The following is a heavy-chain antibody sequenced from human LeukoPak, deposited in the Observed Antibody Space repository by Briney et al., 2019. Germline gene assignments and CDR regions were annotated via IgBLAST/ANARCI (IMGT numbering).Heavy chain of an antibody. V-gene: IGHV3-23*01. J-gene: IGHJ6*02. Sequence: GGSLRLSCAASGLTFSSYAMSWVRQAPGKGLEWVSAISGSGGSTYYADSVKGRFTIPRDNSKNTLYLHMNSLRAEDTAVYYCAKGGPVYYDILTGYYTTTGYYYGMDVWGQGTTVTVSS. CDR2: ISGSGGST. CDR3: AKGGPVYYDILTGYYTTTGYYYGMDV. D-gene: IGHD3-9*01. CDR1: GLTFSSYA.